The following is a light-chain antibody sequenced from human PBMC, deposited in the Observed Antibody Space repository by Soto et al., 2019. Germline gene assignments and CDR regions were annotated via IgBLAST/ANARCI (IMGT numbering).Light chain of an antibody. CDR1: QSISNRY. CDR2: GAS. CDR3: QQRSRWPIT. V-gene: IGKV3D-20*02. J-gene: IGKJ5*01. Sequence: EICWTQSPATMAWSPGEAATLSCRARQSISNRYLAWYQHKPVQAPSLLIYGASSRATGIPATFSGSGSRADFTLTISTLEPEDFAVYYCQQRSRWPITFGQGTLLE.